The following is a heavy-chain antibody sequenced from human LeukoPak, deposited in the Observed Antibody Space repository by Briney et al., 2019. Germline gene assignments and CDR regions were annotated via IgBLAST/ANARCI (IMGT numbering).Heavy chain of an antibody. V-gene: IGHV4-59*08. Sequence: PSETLSLTCTVSGGSISSYYWSWIRHPPGKGLEWIGYIYYSGSTNYNPSLKNRVTISVDTSKNPFSLKLSSVTAADTAVYYCARVFCSGGSCFDYWGQGTLVTVSS. CDR1: GGSISSYY. CDR2: IYYSGST. CDR3: ARVFCSGGSCFDY. D-gene: IGHD2-15*01. J-gene: IGHJ4*02.